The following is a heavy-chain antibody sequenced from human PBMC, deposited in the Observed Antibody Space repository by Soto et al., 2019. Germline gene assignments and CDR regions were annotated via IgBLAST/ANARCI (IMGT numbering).Heavy chain of an antibody. CDR2: IHFSGTT. V-gene: IGHV4-31*03. Sequence: QVQLQESGPGLVKPSQTLSLTCTVSGGSISSGVYYWSWIRQHPGKGLEWIGYIHFSGTTYYNPSLKSRVKISVDKSRNQFSLNLSSVAAADTAVYYCARGVIFWGQGTLVPVSS. J-gene: IGHJ4*02. CDR3: ARGVIF. D-gene: IGHD3-10*01. CDR1: GGSISSGVYY.